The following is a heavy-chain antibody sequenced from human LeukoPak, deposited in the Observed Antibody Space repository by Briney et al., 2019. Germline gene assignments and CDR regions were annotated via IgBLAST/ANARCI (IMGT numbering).Heavy chain of an antibody. CDR2: INYIGSS. CDR1: DDSVGSSIYF. J-gene: IGHJ4*02. CDR3: ARLSKGRYFDYIFDF. V-gene: IGHV4-39*01. D-gene: IGHD3-9*01. Sequence: PSETLSLTCSVSDDSVGSSIYFWGWIRQPPGKGLEWIGNINYIGSSAYNTSLKSRVTMSVDTSKKRFSLKMTSVTAADTAVYYCARLSKGRYFDYIFDFWGQGTLVTVSS.